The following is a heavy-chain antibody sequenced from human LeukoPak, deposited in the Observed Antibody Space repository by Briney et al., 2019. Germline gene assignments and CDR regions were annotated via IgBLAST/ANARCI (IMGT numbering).Heavy chain of an antibody. V-gene: IGHV3-33*01. D-gene: IGHD5-12*01. Sequence: PGGSLRLSCAASGFTFSSYGMHWVRQAPGKGLEWVAVIWYDGSNKYYADSVKGRFTISRDNSKNTLYLQMNSLRAEDTAVYYCARGLGYSGLGYSDLWGRGTLVTVSS. J-gene: IGHJ2*01. CDR2: IWYDGSNK. CDR1: GFTFSSYG. CDR3: ARGLGYSGLGYSDL.